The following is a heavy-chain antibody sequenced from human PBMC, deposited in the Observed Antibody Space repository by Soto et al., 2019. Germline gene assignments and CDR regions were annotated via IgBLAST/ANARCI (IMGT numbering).Heavy chain of an antibody. D-gene: IGHD2-2*01. J-gene: IGHJ6*03. V-gene: IGHV1-58*01. CDR3: AADLVRGYCSSTSCYGTYYYYYMDV. Sequence: ASVKVSCKASGFTFTSSAVQWVRQARGQRLEWIGWIVVGSGNTNYAQKFQERVTITRDMSTSTAYMELSSLRSEDTAVYYCAADLVRGYCSSTSCYGTYYYYYMDVWGKGTTVTVSS. CDR1: GFTFTSSA. CDR2: IVVGSGNT.